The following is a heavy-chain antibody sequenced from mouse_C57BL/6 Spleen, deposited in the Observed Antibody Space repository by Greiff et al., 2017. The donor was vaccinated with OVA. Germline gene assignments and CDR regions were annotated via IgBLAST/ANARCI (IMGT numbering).Heavy chain of an antibody. D-gene: IGHD1-1*01. V-gene: IGHV1-39*01. CDR2: INPNYGTT. Sequence: VQLQQSGPELVKPGASVKISCKASGYSFTDYNMNWVKQSNGKSLEWIGEINPNYGTTSYNQKFKGKATLTVDQSSSTAYMQLNSLTSEDSAVYYCAKSLYYGSSYYAMDYWGQGTSVTVSS. J-gene: IGHJ4*01. CDR1: GYSFTDYN. CDR3: AKSLYYGSSYYAMDY.